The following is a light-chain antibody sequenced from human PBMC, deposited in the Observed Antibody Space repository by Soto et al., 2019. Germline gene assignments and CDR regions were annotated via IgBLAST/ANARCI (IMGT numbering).Light chain of an antibody. J-gene: IGKJ4*01. CDR2: DAS. Sequence: EMVMTQSPAILSVSPGESATLSCRASQSVNSNYLAWYQQHPGQAPRLLIYDASNRATGIPARFSGSGSGTDFTLTISSLEPEDFAVYYCQQRSNWGLTFGGGTKVDIK. CDR3: QQRSNWGLT. V-gene: IGKV3-11*01. CDR1: QSVNSNY.